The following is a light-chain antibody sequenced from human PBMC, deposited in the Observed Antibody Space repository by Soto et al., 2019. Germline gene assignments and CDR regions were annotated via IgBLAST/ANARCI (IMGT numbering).Light chain of an antibody. CDR1: DIGSKS. J-gene: IGLJ2*01. CDR2: DDS. CDR3: QVWDTSSDHVV. Sequence: SYELTQPPSVSVAPGQTARMTCAGNDIGSKSVHWYQKRPGQAPVLVVYDDSDRPSGIPGRFSGSNSGSTATRTIARVEAGDEADYFCQVWDTSSDHVVFGGGTQLTVL. V-gene: IGLV3-21*02.